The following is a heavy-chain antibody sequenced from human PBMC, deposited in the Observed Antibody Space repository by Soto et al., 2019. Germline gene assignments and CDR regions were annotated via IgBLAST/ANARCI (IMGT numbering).Heavy chain of an antibody. J-gene: IGHJ6*03. CDR3: ARGGFLEPHMDV. Sequence: QVQLVQSGAEVKKPGASVKVSCKASGYSFTSYDMNWVRQVPGQGPEWMGWMNPNSADTGYAQKFQGRMTMSRDMSTRTMYMELSGLTSEDMAVYYCARGGFLEPHMDVWGRGTTVTVSS. CDR1: GYSFTSYD. V-gene: IGHV1-8*01. CDR2: MNPNSADT.